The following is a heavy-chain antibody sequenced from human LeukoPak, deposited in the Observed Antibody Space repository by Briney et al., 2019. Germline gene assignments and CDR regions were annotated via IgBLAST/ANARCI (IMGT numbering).Heavy chain of an antibody. Sequence: PGGSLRLSCAASGFTFSSYAMSWVRQAPGKGLEWVSAFSGSGGNTYYADSVKGRFTISRDNSKNTLSLQMNSLRVEDTAVYYCARDLAWGAFDYWGQGILVAVSS. J-gene: IGHJ4*02. CDR2: FSGSGGNT. CDR3: ARDLAWGAFDY. D-gene: IGHD7-27*01. CDR1: GFTFSSYA. V-gene: IGHV3-23*01.